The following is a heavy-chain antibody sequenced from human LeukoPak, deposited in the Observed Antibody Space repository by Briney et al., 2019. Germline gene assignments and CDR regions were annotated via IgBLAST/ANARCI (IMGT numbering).Heavy chain of an antibody. Sequence: GGSLRLSCAASGFTFSSYAMSWVRQAPGKGLEWVSAISGIGGSTYYADSEKGRFTISRDNSKNTLYLKMNSLRAEDTAVYYCAKTPYDSSGYYDYWGQGTLVTVSS. CDR2: ISGIGGST. D-gene: IGHD3-22*01. CDR1: GFTFSSYA. J-gene: IGHJ4*02. CDR3: AKTPYDSSGYYDY. V-gene: IGHV3-23*01.